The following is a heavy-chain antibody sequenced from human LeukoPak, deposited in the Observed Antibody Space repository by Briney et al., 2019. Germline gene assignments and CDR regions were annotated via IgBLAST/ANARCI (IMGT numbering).Heavy chain of an antibody. CDR1: GGSISGYY. V-gene: IGHV4-59*08. CDR3: ASTTMVRGVKSWIDY. CDR2: IYNGDT. D-gene: IGHD3-10*01. Sequence: SETLSLTCAVSGGSISGYYWSWIRQPPGKGLEWIGYIYNGDTNYNPSLKSRVTISVDTSKNQFSLKLSSVTAADTAVYYCASTTMVRGVKSWIDYWGQGTLVTVSS. J-gene: IGHJ4*02.